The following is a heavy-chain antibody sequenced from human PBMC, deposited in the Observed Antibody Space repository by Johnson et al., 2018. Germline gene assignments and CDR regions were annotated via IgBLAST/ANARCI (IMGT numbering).Heavy chain of an antibody. Sequence: QLVESGAEVKKPGSSVKVSCKASGGTFSSYAISWVRQAPGQGLEWMGGIIPIFGTANYAQKFQGRVTITADEPTSTAYLELRSLRSEDTAVYYGASTGGYGSSTSCYLFDVWGQGATVTVSS. V-gene: IGHV1-69*01. D-gene: IGHD2-2*01. J-gene: IGHJ6*02. CDR2: IIPIFGTA. CDR3: ASTGGYGSSTSCYLFDV. CDR1: GGTFSSYA.